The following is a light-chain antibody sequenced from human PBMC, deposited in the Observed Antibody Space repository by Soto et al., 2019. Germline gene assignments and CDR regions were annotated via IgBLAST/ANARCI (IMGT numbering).Light chain of an antibody. CDR3: QQYHIWLT. Sequence: EIVMTQSPATQSVSPGERGTLSCRASQSVKSNLAWYQQKPGQAPRLLIYDVSTRATGVPARFSGSGSGTEFTLTISSLQSEDFAVYYCQQYHIWLTFGGGTKVDIK. CDR2: DVS. V-gene: IGKV3-15*01. CDR1: QSVKSN. J-gene: IGKJ4*01.